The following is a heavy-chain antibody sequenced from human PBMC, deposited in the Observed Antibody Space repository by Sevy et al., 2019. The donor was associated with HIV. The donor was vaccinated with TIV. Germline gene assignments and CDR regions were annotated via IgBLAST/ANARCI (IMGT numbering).Heavy chain of an antibody. CDR3: AKECYYYDSHSADWFDP. CDR2: ISKDGNNK. CDR1: GFNFSPYA. D-gene: IGHD3-22*01. V-gene: IGHV3-30*01. Sequence: RGCLRLSCAASGFNFSPYAIHWVRQAPGKGLERVAVISKDGNNKEYADSVKGRFTISRDNSKNTLYLQMNSLRAEDTAVYFCAKECYYYDSHSADWFDPWGQGTLVTVSS. J-gene: IGHJ5*02.